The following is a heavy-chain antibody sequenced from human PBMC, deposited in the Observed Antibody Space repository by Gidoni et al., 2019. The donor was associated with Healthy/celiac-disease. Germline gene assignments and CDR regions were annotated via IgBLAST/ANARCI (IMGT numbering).Heavy chain of an antibody. Sequence: QVQLVQSGAEVTKPGSSVKVSCKASGGTFSSYAISWVRQAPGQGLEWMGGIIPIFGTANYEQKFQGRVTITADESTSTAYMELSSLRSEDTAVYYCARAPLRGSWYAGYWGQGTLVTVSS. V-gene: IGHV1-69*01. CDR2: IIPIFGTA. D-gene: IGHD6-13*01. CDR3: ARAPLRGSWYAGY. J-gene: IGHJ4*02. CDR1: GGTFSSYA.